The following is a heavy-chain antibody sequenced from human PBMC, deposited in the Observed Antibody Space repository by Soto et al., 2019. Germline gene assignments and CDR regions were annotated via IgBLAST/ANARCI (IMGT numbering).Heavy chain of an antibody. Sequence: SETLSLTCTVSGGSVNSRSYHWSWIRQPPGKGLEWIGYIYYSGSTNYNPSLNSRVTISVDTSKNQFSLKLSFVTAADTAVYYCARLQYYFDYWGQGTLVTSPQ. D-gene: IGHD4-4*01. J-gene: IGHJ4*02. CDR3: ARLQYYFDY. CDR2: IYYSGST. V-gene: IGHV4-61*01. CDR1: GGSVNSRSYH.